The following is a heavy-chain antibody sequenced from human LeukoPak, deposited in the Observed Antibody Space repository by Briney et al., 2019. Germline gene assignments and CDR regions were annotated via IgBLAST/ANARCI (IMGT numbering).Heavy chain of an antibody. J-gene: IGHJ4*02. Sequence: SLTHFCAPPGPPLSRSAKRWDRQAPRKAPDSAPAINGSGGSTSSADSVKGRFTISRDNSKNTLYLQMNSLRAEDTAVYYCASGGIVCSGGSCQGSSDYWGQGTLVTVSS. CDR1: GPPLSRSA. CDR2: INGSGGST. CDR3: ASGGIVCSGGSCQGSSDY. D-gene: IGHD2-15*01. V-gene: IGHV3-23*01.